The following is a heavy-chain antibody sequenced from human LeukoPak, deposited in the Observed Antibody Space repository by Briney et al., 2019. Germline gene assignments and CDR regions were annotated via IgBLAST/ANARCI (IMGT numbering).Heavy chain of an antibody. Sequence: AASVSVSCKASGYRSSSSGITWVRQAPGQGPEWMGWISTVNGNSRYAQNVQGRVTMTTDTSTSTAYMELKSLRSDDTAVYYCARDQSGKYDSSGSWGQGTLVTVSS. J-gene: IGHJ4*02. CDR1: GYRSSSSG. CDR2: ISTVNGNS. CDR3: ARDQSGKYDSSGS. D-gene: IGHD3-22*01. V-gene: IGHV1-18*01.